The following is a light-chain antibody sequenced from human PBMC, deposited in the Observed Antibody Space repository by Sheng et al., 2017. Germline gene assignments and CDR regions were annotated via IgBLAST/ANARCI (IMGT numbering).Light chain of an antibody. CDR3: QQYYSVPHT. J-gene: IGKJ2*01. CDR2: WAS. CDR1: QSLFFTSNSENS. V-gene: IGKV4-1*01. Sequence: DIVLTQSPDSLAVSLGERATINCKSSQSLFFTSNSENSLAWYQKKPGQPPRLLIYWASTRESGVPDRFSGSGSGTDFSLTISSLQADDVAVYYCQQYYSVPHTFGQGTRLEIK.